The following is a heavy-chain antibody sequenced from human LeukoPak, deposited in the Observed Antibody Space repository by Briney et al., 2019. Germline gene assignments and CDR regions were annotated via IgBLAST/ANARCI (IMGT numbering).Heavy chain of an antibody. D-gene: IGHD2-15*01. Sequence: GASVKVSCKASGYTFTGYYMHWVRQAPGQGLEWMGRINPNSGGTNYAQKFQGRVTMTRDTSISTAYMELSRLRSDDTAVYYCARSPYCTGGSCYLLYWGQGTLVTVSS. J-gene: IGHJ4*02. V-gene: IGHV1-2*06. CDR3: ARSPYCTGGSCYLLY. CDR2: INPNSGGT. CDR1: GYTFTGYY.